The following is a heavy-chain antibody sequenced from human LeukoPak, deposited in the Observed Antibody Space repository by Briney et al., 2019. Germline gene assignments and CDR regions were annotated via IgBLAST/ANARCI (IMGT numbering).Heavy chain of an antibody. CDR1: GYTFTGYY. CDR3: ARATTGDNDAFDI. Sequence: ASVKVSCKASGYTFTGYYMHWVRQAPGQGLEWMGWINPNSGGTNYAQKFQGRVTMTRDTSISTAYMELSRLRSDDTAVYYCARATTGDNDAFDIWGQGTMVTVSS. D-gene: IGHD7-27*01. V-gene: IGHV1-2*02. CDR2: INPNSGGT. J-gene: IGHJ3*02.